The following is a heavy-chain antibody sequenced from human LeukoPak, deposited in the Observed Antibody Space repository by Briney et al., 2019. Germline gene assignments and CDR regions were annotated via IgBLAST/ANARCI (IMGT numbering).Heavy chain of an antibody. CDR3: ARCAYFDFWTGYWMGFDY. Sequence: GGSLRLSCAASGFTFSNYCMTWVRQAPGKGLEWVANINQDGSEKYYVDSVKGRFTISRDNAKNSVFLQMNRLRAEDTAVYYCARCAYFDFWTGYWMGFDYWGQGTLVTVSS. CDR1: GFTFSNYC. D-gene: IGHD3-3*01. V-gene: IGHV3-7*01. J-gene: IGHJ4*02. CDR2: INQDGSEK.